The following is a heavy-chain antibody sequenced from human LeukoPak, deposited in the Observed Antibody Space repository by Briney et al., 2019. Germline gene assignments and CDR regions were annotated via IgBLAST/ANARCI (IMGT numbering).Heavy chain of an antibody. J-gene: IGHJ4*02. CDR2: ISGSGGST. D-gene: IGHD3-10*01. CDR1: GFTFSSYA. Sequence: GGSLRLSCAASGFTFSSYAMSWVRQAPGKGLEWVSAISGSGGSTYYADSVKGRFVMSRDNSKNTLHLQMNSLRAADTAVYYCAKLWFGESAHFDYWGQGTLVTVSA. CDR3: AKLWFGESAHFDY. V-gene: IGHV3-23*01.